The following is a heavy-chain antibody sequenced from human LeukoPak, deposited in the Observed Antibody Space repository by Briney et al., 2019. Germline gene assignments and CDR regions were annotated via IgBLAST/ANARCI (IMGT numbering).Heavy chain of an antibody. V-gene: IGHV4-30-4*01. Sequence: PSETLSLTCTVSGGSIRSGDYYRNWIRQSPGEGLEWIGYMYYSGDTYYNPSLKSRVSISEDTSKNQLSLKLGSVTAADTAVYYCARDQYGGDYYDSSGEYWGQGTLVTVSS. CDR1: GGSIRSGDYY. CDR3: ARDQYGGDYYDSSGEY. D-gene: IGHD3-22*01. CDR2: MYYSGDT. J-gene: IGHJ4*02.